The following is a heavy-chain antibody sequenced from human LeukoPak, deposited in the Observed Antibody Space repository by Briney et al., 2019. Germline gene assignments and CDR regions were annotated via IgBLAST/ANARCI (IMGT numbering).Heavy chain of an antibody. Sequence: TSSETLSLTCTVSGGSISSYYWSWIRQPPGKGLEWIGYIYYSGSTNYNPSLKSRVTISVDTSKNQFSLKLSSVTAADTAVYYCASGATYYYDSSGHQGAFDIWGQGTMVTVSS. CDR3: ASGATYYYDSSGHQGAFDI. J-gene: IGHJ3*02. CDR1: GGSISSYY. V-gene: IGHV4-59*01. D-gene: IGHD3-22*01. CDR2: IYYSGST.